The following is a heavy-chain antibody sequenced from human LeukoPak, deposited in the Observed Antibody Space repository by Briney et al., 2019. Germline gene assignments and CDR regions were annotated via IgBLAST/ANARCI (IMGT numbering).Heavy chain of an antibody. V-gene: IGHV1-8*01. CDR3: ARGSLRFLEWLLEDDAFDI. CDR2: MNPNSGNT. J-gene: IGHJ3*02. Sequence: ASVKVPFKSSGYTFTSYDINWVRQATGQGLEWMGWMNPNSGNTGYAQKFQGRVTMTRNTSISTAYSELSSLRSEDTAVYYCARGSLRFLEWLLEDDAFDIWGQGTMVTVSS. CDR1: GYTFTSYD. D-gene: IGHD3-3*01.